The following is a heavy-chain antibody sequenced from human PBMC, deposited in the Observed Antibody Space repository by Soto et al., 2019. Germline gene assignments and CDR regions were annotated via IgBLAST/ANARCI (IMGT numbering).Heavy chain of an antibody. V-gene: IGHV3-30*03. J-gene: IGHJ6*02. CDR1: GFTFSSYG. Sequence: GGSLRLSCAASGFTFSSYGMHWVRQAPGKGLEWVTVISYDGSNKYYADSVKGRFTISRDNSKNTLYLQMNSLRAEDTAVYYCARIRRQLVLYYYGMDVWDQGTTVTVSS. CDR2: ISYDGSNK. D-gene: IGHD6-6*01. CDR3: ARIRRQLVLYYYGMDV.